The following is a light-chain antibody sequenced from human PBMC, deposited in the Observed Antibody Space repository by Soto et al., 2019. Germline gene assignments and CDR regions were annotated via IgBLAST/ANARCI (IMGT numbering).Light chain of an antibody. Sequence: NFMLTQPHSVSESPGKTLSISCTRSSGSIANNYVQWYQQRPGSAPTTVIYENNQRLSGVPDRFSGSTDGSSNSASLTISGLQTEDEADYYCQSYDSHFVVFGGGTKVTVL. J-gene: IGLJ2*01. CDR1: SGSIANNY. CDR3: QSYDSHFVV. V-gene: IGLV6-57*04. CDR2: ENN.